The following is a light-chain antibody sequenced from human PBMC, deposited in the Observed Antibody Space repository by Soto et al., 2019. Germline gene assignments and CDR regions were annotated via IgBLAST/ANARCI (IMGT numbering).Light chain of an antibody. V-gene: IGKV3D-15*01. CDR3: QQYNNWPRT. J-gene: IGKJ1*01. Sequence: EIVMTQSPATLSVSPGERATLSCRASQSVRSNLAWYQQKPGQAPRVVIYGASTRATGFPARFSGSGSGTEFTLTISGLQSEDFAVYYCQQYNNWPRTFGQGTKVDIK. CDR2: GAS. CDR1: QSVRSN.